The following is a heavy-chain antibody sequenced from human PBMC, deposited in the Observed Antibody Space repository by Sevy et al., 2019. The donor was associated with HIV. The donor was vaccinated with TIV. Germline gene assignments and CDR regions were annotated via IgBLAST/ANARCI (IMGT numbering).Heavy chain of an antibody. D-gene: IGHD3-10*01. CDR3: ARGRGSYGSGSYWFDP. Sequence: GGSLRLSCAASGFTFSSYSMNWVRQAPGKGLEWVSYIRSSSSTIYYADSVKGRFTISRDNAKNSLYLQMNSLRDEDTAVYYCARGRGSYGSGSYWFDPWGQGTLVTVSS. CDR1: GFTFSSYS. V-gene: IGHV3-48*02. J-gene: IGHJ5*02. CDR2: IRSSSSTI.